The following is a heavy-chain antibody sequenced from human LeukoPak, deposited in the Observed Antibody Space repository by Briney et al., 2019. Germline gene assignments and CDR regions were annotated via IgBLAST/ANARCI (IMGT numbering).Heavy chain of an antibody. CDR1: GGSISSYY. D-gene: IGHD2-15*01. Sequence: SETLSLTCTVSGGSISSYYWSWIRQPPGKGLEWIGYIYYSGSTNYNPSLKSRVTISVDTSKNQFSLKLSSVTAADTAVYYCARDGLCSGGSCYPRRPYYFDYWGQGTLVTVSS. J-gene: IGHJ4*02. CDR2: IYYSGST. V-gene: IGHV4-59*01. CDR3: ARDGLCSGGSCYPRRPYYFDY.